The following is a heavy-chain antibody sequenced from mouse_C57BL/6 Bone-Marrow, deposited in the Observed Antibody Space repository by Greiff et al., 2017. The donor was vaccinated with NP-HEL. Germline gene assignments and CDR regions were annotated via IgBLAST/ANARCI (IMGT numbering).Heavy chain of an antibody. D-gene: IGHD1-3*01. CDR1: GYAFTNYL. Sequence: QVQLQQSGAELVRPGTSVKVSCKASGYAFTNYLIEWVKQRPGQGLEWIGVINPGSGGTNYNEKFQGKATLTADKSSNTAYMKLSSLTSEDSAVYYCARSQSSGLGYFDVWGRGTTVTVTS. CDR2: INPGSGGT. V-gene: IGHV1-54*01. CDR3: ARSQSSGLGYFDV. J-gene: IGHJ1*03.